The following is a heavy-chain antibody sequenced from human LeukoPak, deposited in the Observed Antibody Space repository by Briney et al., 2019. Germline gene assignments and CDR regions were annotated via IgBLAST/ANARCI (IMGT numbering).Heavy chain of an antibody. J-gene: IGHJ4*02. CDR3: AKDLYGEDY. Sequence: GGSLRLSCAASGFTVGSNYMNWVRQAPGKGLEWVAVIWYDGSNKYYADSVKGRFTISRDNSKNTLYLQMNSLRAEDTAVYYCAKDLYGEDYWGQGTLVTVSS. D-gene: IGHD3-10*01. CDR1: GFTVGSNY. CDR2: IWYDGSNK. V-gene: IGHV3-33*06.